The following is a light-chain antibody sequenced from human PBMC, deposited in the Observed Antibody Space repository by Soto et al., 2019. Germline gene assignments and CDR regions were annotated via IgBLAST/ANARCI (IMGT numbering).Light chain of an antibody. CDR2: DAF. J-gene: IGKJ4*01. CDR3: QKYDEWPLT. Sequence: KVMTQSPATLSVSPGERATLSCRASQNVKTRLAWYQQKPGQAPRLLIFDAFTRATGIPARFSGSASGTDFTLTISSLQSEDSAVYYCQKYDEWPLTFGGGTKVDIK. CDR1: QNVKTR. V-gene: IGKV3-15*01.